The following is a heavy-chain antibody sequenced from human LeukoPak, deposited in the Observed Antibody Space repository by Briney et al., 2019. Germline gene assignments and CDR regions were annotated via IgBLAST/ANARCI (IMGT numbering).Heavy chain of an antibody. CDR2: ISGGGGTI. D-gene: IGHD6-6*01. Sequence: GGSLRLSCAASGFTFSNYNMNWVRQAPGKGLEWISFISGGGGTIYYADSVKGRFTISRDNAKNSLYLQMNSLRAEDTAVYYCARDRGYSSSEEAPDCWGQGTLVTVSS. CDR1: GFTFSNYN. CDR3: ARDRGYSSSEEAPDC. J-gene: IGHJ4*02. V-gene: IGHV3-48*01.